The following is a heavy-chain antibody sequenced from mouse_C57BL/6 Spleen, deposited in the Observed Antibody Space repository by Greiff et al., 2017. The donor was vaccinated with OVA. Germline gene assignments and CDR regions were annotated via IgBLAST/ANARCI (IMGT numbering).Heavy chain of an antibody. D-gene: IGHD2-3*01. CDR3: AMIYDGYSFDY. Sequence: EVHLVESGPGLVKPSQSLSLTCSVTGYSITSGYYWNWIRQFPGNKLEWMGYISYDGSNNYNPSLKNRISITRDTSKNQFFLKLNSVTTEDTATYYCAMIYDGYSFDYWGQGTTLTVSS. CDR2: ISYDGSN. V-gene: IGHV3-6*01. CDR1: GYSITSGYY. J-gene: IGHJ2*01.